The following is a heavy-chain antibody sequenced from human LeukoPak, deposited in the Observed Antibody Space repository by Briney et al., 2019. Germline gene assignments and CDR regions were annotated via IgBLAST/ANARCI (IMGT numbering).Heavy chain of an antibody. CDR1: GFTFDDYA. V-gene: IGHV3-9*01. CDR3: AKLEVAGTYFDY. Sequence: GRSLRLSCAASGFTFDDYAMHWVRQAPGKGLEWVSGISWNSGSIGYADSVKGRFTISRDNAKNSLYLQMNSLRAEDTALYYCAKLEVAGTYFDYWGQGTLVTVSS. J-gene: IGHJ4*02. D-gene: IGHD6-19*01. CDR2: ISWNSGSI.